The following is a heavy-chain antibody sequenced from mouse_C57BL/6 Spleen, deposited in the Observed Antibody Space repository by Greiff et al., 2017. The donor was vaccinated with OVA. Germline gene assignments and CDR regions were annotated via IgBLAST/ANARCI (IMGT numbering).Heavy chain of an antibody. CDR1: GFTFSDYG. CDR3: ARHYGSSNDWYFDV. J-gene: IGHJ1*03. D-gene: IGHD1-1*01. CDR2: ICSGSSTI. V-gene: IGHV5-17*01. Sequence: EVKLVESGGGLVKPGGSLKLSCAASGFTFSDYGMHWVRQAPEKGLEWVAYICSGSSTIYYADTVQGRFTISRDNAKNTLFLQMTSLRSEDTAMDYCARHYGSSNDWYFDVWGTGTTVTVSS.